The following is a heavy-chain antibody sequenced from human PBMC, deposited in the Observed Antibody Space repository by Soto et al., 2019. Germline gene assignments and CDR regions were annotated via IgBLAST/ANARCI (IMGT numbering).Heavy chain of an antibody. CDR2: INAGNGNT. J-gene: IGHJ5*02. V-gene: IGHV1-3*01. CDR3: AIGFSGGDADLFDP. Sequence: QVQLVQSGAEVKKPGASVKVSCKASGYTFTSYAMHWVRQAPGQRLEWMGWINAGNGNTKYSQKLQGRVTITRDTSASTAYTELSSLRSEDTAVYYCAIGFSGGDADLFDPWGQGTLVTVSS. D-gene: IGHD2-21*02. CDR1: GYTFTSYA.